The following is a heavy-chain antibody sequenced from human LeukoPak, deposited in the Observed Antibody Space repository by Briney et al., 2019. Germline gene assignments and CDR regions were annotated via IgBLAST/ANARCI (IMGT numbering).Heavy chain of an antibody. Sequence: GGSLRLSCAASGFTFSTYAMHWVRQAPGKRLEYVSAISGNGGTTYYANSVKGRFTISRDNSKNTLYLQMDSLRPEDTAVYYCTNGPSKDGYNYSFDYWGQGTLVTVSS. J-gene: IGHJ4*02. CDR2: ISGNGGTT. CDR3: TNGPSKDGYNYSFDY. CDR1: GFTFSTYA. V-gene: IGHV3-64*01. D-gene: IGHD5-24*01.